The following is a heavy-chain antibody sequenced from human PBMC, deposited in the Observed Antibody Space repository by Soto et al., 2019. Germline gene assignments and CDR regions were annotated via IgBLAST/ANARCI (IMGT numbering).Heavy chain of an antibody. CDR1: GGTFSSYA. Sequence: SVKVSCKASGGTFSSYAISWVRQAPGQGLEWMGGIIPIFGTANYAQKFQGRVTITADESTSTAYMELSSLRSEDTAVYYCARDEVGYNYDAFDIWGQGTMVTVSS. CDR2: IIPIFGTA. V-gene: IGHV1-69*13. D-gene: IGHD5-12*01. J-gene: IGHJ3*02. CDR3: ARDEVGYNYDAFDI.